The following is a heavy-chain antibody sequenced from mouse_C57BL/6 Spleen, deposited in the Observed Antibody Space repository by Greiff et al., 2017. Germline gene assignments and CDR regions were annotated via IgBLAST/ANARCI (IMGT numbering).Heavy chain of an antibody. V-gene: IGHV1-55*01. Sequence: VQLQQPGAELVKPGASVKMSCKASGYTFTSYWITWVKQRPGQGLEWIGDIYPGSGSTNYNEKFKSKATLTVDTASSTAYMQLSGLTSEDSAVYYCARDYGSSYCFDDWGQGTTLTVSS. J-gene: IGHJ2*01. D-gene: IGHD1-1*01. CDR3: ARDYGSSYCFDD. CDR1: GYTFTSYW. CDR2: IYPGSGST.